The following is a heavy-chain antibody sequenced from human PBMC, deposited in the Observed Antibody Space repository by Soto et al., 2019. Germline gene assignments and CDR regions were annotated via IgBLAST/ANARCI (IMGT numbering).Heavy chain of an antibody. J-gene: IGHJ4*02. CDR3: AREGDILTVYPGVFDY. CDR1: GFTFSSYA. D-gene: IGHD3-9*01. Sequence: GGSLRLSCAASGFTFSSYAMHWVRQAPGKGLEWVAVISYDGSNKYYADSVKGRFTISRDNSKNTLYLQMNSLRAEDTAVYYCAREGDILTVYPGVFDYWGQGTLVTV. CDR2: ISYDGSNK. V-gene: IGHV3-30-3*01.